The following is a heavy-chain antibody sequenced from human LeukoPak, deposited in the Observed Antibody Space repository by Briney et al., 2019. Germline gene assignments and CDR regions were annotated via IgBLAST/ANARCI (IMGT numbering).Heavy chain of an antibody. D-gene: IGHD1-26*01. Sequence: GGSLRLSCAASGFTFSSYAMSWVRQAPRKGLEWVSSISSSSSYIYYADSVKGRFTISRDNAKNSLYLQMNSLRAVDTAVYYCARGDYSGSYYPYWGQGTLVTVSS. J-gene: IGHJ4*02. CDR3: ARGDYSGSYYPY. V-gene: IGHV3-21*01. CDR2: ISSSSSYI. CDR1: GFTFSSYA.